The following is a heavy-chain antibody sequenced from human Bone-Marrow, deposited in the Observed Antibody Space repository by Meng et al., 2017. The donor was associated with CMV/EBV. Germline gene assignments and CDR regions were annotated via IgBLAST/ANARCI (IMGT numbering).Heavy chain of an antibody. CDR2: INPNTGGT. Sequence: ASVKVSCKTSGYTLTAYYMHWVRQAPGEGLEWMGWINPNTGGTNYAQKFQGRITMTRDTSIRTAYMELSSLRSDDTAVYYCARAYDFWSGYYTYYFDYWGQGTLATFSS. J-gene: IGHJ4*02. D-gene: IGHD3-3*01. V-gene: IGHV1-2*02. CDR1: GYTLTAYY. CDR3: ARAYDFWSGYYTYYFDY.